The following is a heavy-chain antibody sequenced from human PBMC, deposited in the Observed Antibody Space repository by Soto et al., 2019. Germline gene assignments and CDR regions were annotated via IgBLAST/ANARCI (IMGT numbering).Heavy chain of an antibody. D-gene: IGHD3-3*01. J-gene: IGHJ4*02. Sequence: GGSLRLSCAASGFTVSSNYMSWVRQAPGKGLEWVSVIYSGGNTYYADSVKGRFTISRDNSKNTLYLQMNSLRAEDTAVYYCARVITIFGVDQAWFDYWGQGTLVTVSS. CDR2: IYSGGNT. CDR1: GFTVSSNY. V-gene: IGHV3-66*01. CDR3: ARVITIFGVDQAWFDY.